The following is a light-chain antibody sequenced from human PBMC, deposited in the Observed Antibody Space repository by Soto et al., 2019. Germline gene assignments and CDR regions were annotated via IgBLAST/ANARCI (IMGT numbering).Light chain of an antibody. CDR1: QSVSSSY. Sequence: DIVLTQSPGTLSLSPGERATLSCRASQSVSSSYLAWYQQKPGQAPRLLIYGASSRATGIPDRFSGSGSGTDFTLTISSLEPEDFAVYYCQQYGSSPRTFGGGTKVEIK. J-gene: IGKJ4*01. CDR3: QQYGSSPRT. V-gene: IGKV3-20*01. CDR2: GAS.